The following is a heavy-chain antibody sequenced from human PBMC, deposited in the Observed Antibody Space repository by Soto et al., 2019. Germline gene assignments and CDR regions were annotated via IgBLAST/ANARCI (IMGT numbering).Heavy chain of an antibody. CDR1: GFTVSSNY. V-gene: IGHV3-53*01. D-gene: IGHD6-13*01. CDR2: IXRXVXX. J-gene: IGHJ4*02. CDR3: ARDGQTAGPLNG. Sequence: PGGSQRLSCAASGFTVSSNYMSWVRQAPGKGLGGVSVIXRXVXXXYXXPGKGRFTFPRNNSKTTLYLQMNSLRADDTAVYYCARDGQTAGPLNGWGQGTLVTASS.